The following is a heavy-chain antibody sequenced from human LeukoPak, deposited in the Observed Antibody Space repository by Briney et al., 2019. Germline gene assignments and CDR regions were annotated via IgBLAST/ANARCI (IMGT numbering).Heavy chain of an antibody. Sequence: PGRSLRLSCAASGFTFSSYGMHWVRQAPGKGLEWVAVISYDGSNKYYADSVKGRFTISRDNSKNTLYLQMNSLRAEDTAVYYCAKGSGYYYGSGSYGYFDYWGQGTLVTVSS. J-gene: IGHJ4*02. CDR1: GFTFSSYG. D-gene: IGHD3-10*01. V-gene: IGHV3-30*18. CDR3: AKGSGYYYGSGSYGYFDY. CDR2: ISYDGSNK.